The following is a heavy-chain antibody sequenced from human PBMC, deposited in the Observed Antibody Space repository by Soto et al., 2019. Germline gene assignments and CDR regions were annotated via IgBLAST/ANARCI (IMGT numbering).Heavy chain of an antibody. CDR3: AKDTYYYDRSGYYTYDH. CDR1: GFTFSSYG. D-gene: IGHD3-22*01. CDR2: VSYDGSNK. V-gene: IGHV3-30*18. Sequence: GSLRLSCAASGFTFSSYGVHWVRQAPGKGLEWVASVSYDGSNKHYAGSVKGRFTISRDNSRNTLDLQMNSLRAEDTAVYYCAKDTYYYDRSGYYTYDHWGQGT. J-gene: IGHJ4*02.